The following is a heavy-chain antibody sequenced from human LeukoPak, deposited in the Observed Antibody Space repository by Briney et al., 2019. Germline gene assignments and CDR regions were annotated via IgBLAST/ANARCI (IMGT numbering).Heavy chain of an antibody. V-gene: IGHV3-23*01. CDR1: GFTFSSYA. D-gene: IGHD1-26*01. CDR3: AKDPRYSGSYGYFQH. J-gene: IGHJ1*01. Sequence: PGGSLRLSCAASGFTFSSYAMSWVRQAPGKGLEWVSAISGSGGSTYYADSVKGRFTISRDNSKNTLYLQMNSLRAEDTAVYYCAKDPRYSGSYGYFQHWGQGTLVTASS. CDR2: ISGSGGST.